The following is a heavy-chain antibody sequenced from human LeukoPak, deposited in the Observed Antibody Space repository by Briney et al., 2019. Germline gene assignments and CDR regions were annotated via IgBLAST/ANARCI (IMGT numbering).Heavy chain of an antibody. V-gene: IGHV4-59*11. D-gene: IGHD5-18*01. Sequence: SETLSLTCTVSGGSISSHYWSWIRQPPGKGLEWIGYIYYSGSTNYNPSLKSRVTISVDTSKNQFSLKLSFVTAADTAVYYCARGGNTAMVDYWGQGTLVTVSS. CDR3: ARGGNTAMVDY. CDR2: IYYSGST. CDR1: GGSISSHY. J-gene: IGHJ4*02.